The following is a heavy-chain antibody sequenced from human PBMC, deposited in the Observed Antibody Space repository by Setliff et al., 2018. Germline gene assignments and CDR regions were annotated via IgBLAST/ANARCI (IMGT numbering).Heavy chain of an antibody. J-gene: IGHJ6*03. Sequence: GGSLRLSCAASAFPVSSNYMTWVRQAPGKGLEFVSVVYSGGTTYSADSVRGRFTISRDNYKNTLNLQMNSLRAEDTGVYYCARIVVDYYYYYMDVWGKGTTVTVSS. D-gene: IGHD3-22*01. CDR2: VYSGGTT. V-gene: IGHV3-66*02. CDR1: AFPVSSNY. CDR3: ARIVVDYYYYYMDV.